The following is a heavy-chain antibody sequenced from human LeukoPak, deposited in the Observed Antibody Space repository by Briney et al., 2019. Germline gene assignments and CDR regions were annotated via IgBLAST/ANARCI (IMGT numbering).Heavy chain of an antibody. D-gene: IGHD6-13*01. CDR3: ARTAEYSGTWYYFDY. CDR2: TYYRSKWYN. Sequence: SQTLSLTCALSGDSVSSSSAAWHWLRQSPSRGLEWLGRTYYRSKWYNDYAVSVKSRITINPDTSKNQFSLHLNSVTPEDTAVYYCARTAEYSGTWYYFDYWGQGILVTVSS. CDR1: GDSVSSSSAA. V-gene: IGHV6-1*01. J-gene: IGHJ4*02.